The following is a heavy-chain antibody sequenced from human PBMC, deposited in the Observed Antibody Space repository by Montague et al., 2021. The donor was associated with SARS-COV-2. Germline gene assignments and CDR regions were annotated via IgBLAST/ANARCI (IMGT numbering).Heavy chain of an antibody. Sequence: SVKVSCKASGYTFTGYYMHWVRQAPGQGLEWMGWINPNSGGTNYAQKFQGRVTMTRDTSIRTAYMELSRLRSDDTAVYYCARGRGISNTKSLYYYYGMDAWGQGTTVTVSS. CDR2: INPNSGGT. CDR1: GYTFTGYY. V-gene: IGHV1-2*02. D-gene: IGHD2-8*01. J-gene: IGHJ6*02. CDR3: ARGRGISNTKSLYYYYGMDA.